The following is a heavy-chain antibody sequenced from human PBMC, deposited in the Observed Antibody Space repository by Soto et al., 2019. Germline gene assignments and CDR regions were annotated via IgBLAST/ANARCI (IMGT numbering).Heavy chain of an antibody. V-gene: IGHV3-30*03. D-gene: IGHD6-13*01. CDR3: ATGGRQRLVTSDFNY. J-gene: IGHJ4*02. CDR2: VSHDGRNT. Sequence: VQLVESGGGVVQRGRSLRLSCAAAGFTFSDYAMHWVCQAPGKGLEWVAVVSHDGRNTHYADSVKGPFTIARDSSNNTVSLEMTSRRAEDTAVYYCATGGRQRLVTSDFNYWGQGALVTVSS. CDR1: GFTFSDYA.